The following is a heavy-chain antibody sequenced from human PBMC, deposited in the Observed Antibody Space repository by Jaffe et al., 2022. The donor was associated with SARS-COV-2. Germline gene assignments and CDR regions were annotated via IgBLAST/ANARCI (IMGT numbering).Heavy chain of an antibody. CDR1: GFTFSSYA. Sequence: EVQLVESGGGLVQPGGSLRLSCSGSGFTFSSYALHWVRQAPGKGLEYVSAISSNGDTTYFADSVKARFTISRDNSKNTLYLQMSSLRAEDTAVYYCVKGTNIVGPITAANWGQGTLVTVSS. D-gene: IGHD1-26*01. V-gene: IGHV3-64D*09. CDR2: ISSNGDTT. J-gene: IGHJ4*02. CDR3: VKGTNIVGPITAAN.